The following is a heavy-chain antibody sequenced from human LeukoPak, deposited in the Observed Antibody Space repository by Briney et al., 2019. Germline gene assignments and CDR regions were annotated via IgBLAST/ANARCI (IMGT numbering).Heavy chain of an antibody. D-gene: IGHD3-3*01. J-gene: IGHJ5*02. V-gene: IGHV3-66*02. CDR2: IYSGGST. CDR1: GFTVSSNY. CDR3: ARVSRLRFLEWLSTDNWFDP. Sequence: GGFLRLSCAASGFTVSSNYMSWVRQAPGKGLERVSVIYSGGSTYYADSVKGRFTISRDNSKNTLYLQMNSLRAEDTAVYYCARVSRLRFLEWLSTDNWFDPWGQGTLVTVSS.